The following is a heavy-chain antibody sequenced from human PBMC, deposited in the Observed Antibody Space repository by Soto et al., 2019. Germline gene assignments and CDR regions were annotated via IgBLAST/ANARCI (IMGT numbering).Heavy chain of an antibody. CDR3: ARHTPAISISDH. J-gene: IGHJ4*02. CDR1: GGSISSSSYY. D-gene: IGHD2-15*01. CDR2: IYYSGST. V-gene: IGHV4-39*01. Sequence: QLQLQESGPGLVKPSETLSLTCTVSGGSISSSSYYWGWIRQPPGKGLEWIGSIYYSGSTYYNPSLKSRATTSEDTSKSRFSLKLSSVTAADPAVYYCARHTPAISISDHWGQGTLVTVSS.